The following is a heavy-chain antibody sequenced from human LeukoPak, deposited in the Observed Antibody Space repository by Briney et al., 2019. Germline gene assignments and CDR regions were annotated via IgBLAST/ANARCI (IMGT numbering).Heavy chain of an antibody. CDR1: GGSISGSNW. J-gene: IGHJ3*02. CDR2: IYHGGST. CDR3: ARTMVRGVITRDDAFDI. V-gene: IGHV4-4*02. Sequence: KASETLSLTCAVSGGSISGSNWWSWVRQPPGKGLEWIGEIYHGGSTNYNPSLKSRVTISVDKSKNQFSLKLSSVTAADTAVYYCARTMVRGVITRDDAFDIWGQGTMVTVSS. D-gene: IGHD3-10*01.